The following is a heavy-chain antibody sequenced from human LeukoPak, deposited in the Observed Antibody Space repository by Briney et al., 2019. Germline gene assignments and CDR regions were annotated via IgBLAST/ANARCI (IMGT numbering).Heavy chain of an antibody. CDR1: GFTFASYA. D-gene: IGHD3-10*01. J-gene: IGHJ4*02. CDR2: INSNGGST. Sequence: GGSLRLSCAASGFTFASYAMTWVPQAPGKGREWVSAINSNGGSTCYADSVKGRFTISRDNSKNTLFQLMNSLRAEDTALYYCAKYLYTSGSFYDYWGQGTLVTVSS. CDR3: AKYLYTSGSFYDY. V-gene: IGHV3-23*01.